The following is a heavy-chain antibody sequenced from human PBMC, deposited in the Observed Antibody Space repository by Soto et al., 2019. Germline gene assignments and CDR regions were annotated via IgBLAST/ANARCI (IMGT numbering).Heavy chain of an antibody. CDR2: NYYSGIT. CDR3: ARGSSIAGLYYGMDV. D-gene: IGHD6-6*01. V-gene: IGHV4-31*03. Sequence: SETLSLTCTVSGGSISSGGYYWTWIRQHPGKGLEWIGYNYYSGITYYNPSPKSRVTISLDTSKNQFSLKLSSVTAADTAVYYCARGSSIAGLYYGMDVWGQGTTVTVSS. CDR1: GGSISSGGYY. J-gene: IGHJ6*02.